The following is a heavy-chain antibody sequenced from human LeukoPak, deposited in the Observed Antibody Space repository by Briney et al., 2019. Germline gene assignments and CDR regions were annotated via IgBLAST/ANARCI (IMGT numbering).Heavy chain of an antibody. J-gene: IGHJ6*02. CDR2: ISGSGGST. CDR3: AKSTVASSSTDYYYYYGMDV. CDR1: GFTFSSYA. D-gene: IGHD6-13*01. Sequence: GGSLRLSCAASGFTFSSYAMSWVRQAPGKGLEWVSAISGSGGSTYYADSVKGRFTISRDNSKNTLYLQMNSLRAEDTAVYYCAKSTVASSSTDYYYYYGMDVWGQGTTVTVSS. V-gene: IGHV3-23*01.